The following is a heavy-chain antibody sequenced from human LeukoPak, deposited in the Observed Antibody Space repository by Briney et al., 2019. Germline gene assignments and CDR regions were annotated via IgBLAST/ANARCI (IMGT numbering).Heavy chain of an antibody. CDR3: AREPGDSSGWSE. J-gene: IGHJ4*02. CDR1: GFTFSSYS. D-gene: IGHD6-19*01. Sequence: GGSLRLSCAASGFTFSSYSMNWVRQAPGKGLEWVSSISSSSNYIYYADSVKGRFTITRDNAKNSLYLQMNSLRAEDTAVYYCAREPGDSSGWSEWGQGTLVTVSS. CDR2: ISSSSNYI. V-gene: IGHV3-21*01.